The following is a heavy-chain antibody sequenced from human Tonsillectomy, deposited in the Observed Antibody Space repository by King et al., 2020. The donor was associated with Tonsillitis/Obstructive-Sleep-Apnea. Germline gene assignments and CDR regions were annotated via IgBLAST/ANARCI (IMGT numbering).Heavy chain of an antibody. Sequence: QLQESGPGLVKPSETLSLTCTVSGGSITRNTYYWGWIRQPPGKGLGWIGSVYYSGSTSYKPSLKSRVTISVDRSKNQFSMKLSSVTAADTAVYYCAGVRITIFGEVIIHDAFDIWGQGTLVSVSS. CDR2: VYYSGST. J-gene: IGHJ3*02. CDR1: GGSITRNTYY. D-gene: IGHD3-3*01. CDR3: AGVRITIFGEVIIHDAFDI. V-gene: IGHV4-39*01.